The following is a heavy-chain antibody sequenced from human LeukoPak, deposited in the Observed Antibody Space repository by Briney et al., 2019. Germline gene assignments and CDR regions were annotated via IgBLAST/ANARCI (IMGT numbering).Heavy chain of an antibody. CDR3: ARARYCSSTSCYREGLYYMDV. CDR2: IYTSGST. Sequence: PSETLSLTCTVSGGSISSGSYYWSWIRQPAGKGLEWIGRIYTSGSTNYNPSLKSRVTISVDTSKNQFSLKLSSVTAADTAVYYCARARYCSSTSCYREGLYYMDVWGKGTTVTVSS. V-gene: IGHV4-61*02. J-gene: IGHJ6*03. D-gene: IGHD2-2*02. CDR1: GGSISSGSYY.